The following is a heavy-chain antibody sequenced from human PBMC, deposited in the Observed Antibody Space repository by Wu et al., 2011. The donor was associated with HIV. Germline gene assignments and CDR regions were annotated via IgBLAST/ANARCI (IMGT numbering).Heavy chain of an antibody. CDR3: ARDPYSSSFYYYYFMDV. J-gene: IGHJ6*03. CDR2: INPNSGGT. CDR1: GYSFRDYY. V-gene: IGHV1-2*02. D-gene: IGHD6-6*01. Sequence: QVQLVQSGAEVYKPGASVKVSCETSGYSFRDYYMHWVRQAPGQGLEWMGWINPNSGGTNYAQKFQGRVTMTRDTSITTAYMELSRLRSDDTAVYYCARDPYSSSFYYYYFMDVWGKGTDSHRLL.